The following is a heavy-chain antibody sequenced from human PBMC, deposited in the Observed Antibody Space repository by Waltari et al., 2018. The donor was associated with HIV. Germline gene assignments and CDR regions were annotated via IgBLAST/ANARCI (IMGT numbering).Heavy chain of an antibody. Sequence: EVQLVESGGDLVKPAGSLRLPCAATGFPFRNAWTSRTRKAPGKGREWVGRIKSKTDGGTTDYAAPVKGRVTISRDDSKNTLYLQMNSLKTEDTAVYYCTTGIVVVTAPLGWGQGTLVTVSS. D-gene: IGHD2-21*02. V-gene: IGHV3-15*01. CDR2: IKSKTDGGTT. J-gene: IGHJ4*02. CDR3: TTGIVVVTAPLG. CDR1: GFPFRNAW.